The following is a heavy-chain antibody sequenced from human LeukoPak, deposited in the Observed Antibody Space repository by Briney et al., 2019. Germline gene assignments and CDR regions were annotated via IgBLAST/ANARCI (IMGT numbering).Heavy chain of an antibody. D-gene: IGHD6-13*01. Sequence: GGSLRLSCAASGFTFSNYAMTWVPQAPGKGLEWVANIRQDGDTKYYVDSVKGRFTISRDNAMNSLYLQMNSLRAEDTAIYYCARSLPYGTTWYGRSDFWGQGTLVTVSS. CDR3: ARSLPYGTTWYGRSDF. CDR1: GFTFSNYA. J-gene: IGHJ4*02. CDR2: IRQDGDTK. V-gene: IGHV3-7*03.